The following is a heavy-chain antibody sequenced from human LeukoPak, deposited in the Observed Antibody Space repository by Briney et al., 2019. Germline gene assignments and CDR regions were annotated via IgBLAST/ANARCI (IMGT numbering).Heavy chain of an antibody. J-gene: IGHJ4*02. Sequence: GGSLRLSCAASGFTLSSYSMNWVRQAPGKGLEWVSYISSSSSTIYYADSVKGRFTISRDNAKNSLYLQMSSLRDEDTAVYYCARTSTVVTPGYWGQGTLVTVSS. CDR1: GFTLSSYS. CDR2: ISSSSSTI. V-gene: IGHV3-48*02. CDR3: ARTSTVVTPGY. D-gene: IGHD4-23*01.